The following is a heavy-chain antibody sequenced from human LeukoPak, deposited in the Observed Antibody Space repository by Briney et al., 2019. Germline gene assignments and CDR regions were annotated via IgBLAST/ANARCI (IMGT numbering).Heavy chain of an antibody. CDR1: GFTFSSYA. D-gene: IGHD3-3*01. J-gene: IGHJ6*03. Sequence: HPGRSLRLSCAASGFTFSSYAMHWVRQAPGKGLEWVAVISYDGSNKYYADSVKGRFTISRDNSKNTLYLQMNSLRAEDTAVYYCARGIWSGYYSYYYYMDVWGKGTTVTVSS. V-gene: IGHV3-30*04. CDR3: ARGIWSGYYSYYYYMDV. CDR2: ISYDGSNK.